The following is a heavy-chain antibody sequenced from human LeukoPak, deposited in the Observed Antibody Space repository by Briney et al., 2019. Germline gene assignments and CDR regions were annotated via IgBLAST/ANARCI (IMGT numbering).Heavy chain of an antibody. Sequence: PGGSLRLSCAASGFTFSSYWMSWVRQAPGKGLEWVANIKQDGSEKYYVDSVKGRFTISRDNAKNSLYLQMNSLRAEDTAVYYCARDNVRDGGIAAAGTDYWDQGTLVTVSS. J-gene: IGHJ4*02. CDR2: IKQDGSEK. D-gene: IGHD6-13*01. V-gene: IGHV3-7*01. CDR3: ARDNVRDGGIAAAGTDY. CDR1: GFTFSSYW.